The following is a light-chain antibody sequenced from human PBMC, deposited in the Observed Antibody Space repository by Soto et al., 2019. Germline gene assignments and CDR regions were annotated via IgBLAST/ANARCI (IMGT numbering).Light chain of an antibody. J-gene: IGLJ1*01. CDR1: SSDVGGYNY. V-gene: IGLV2-11*01. Sequence: QSVLTQPRSVSGSPGQSVTISCTGTSSDVGGYNYVSWYQQHPGKAPKLMIYDVSKRPSGVPDRFSSSKSGNTASLTISGLQTEDEADYHCYSYAGSYTYVFGTGTKVTVL. CDR3: YSYAGSYTYV. CDR2: DVS.